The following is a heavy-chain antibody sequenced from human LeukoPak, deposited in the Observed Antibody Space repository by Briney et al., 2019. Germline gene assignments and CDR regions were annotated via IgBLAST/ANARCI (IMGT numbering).Heavy chain of an antibody. V-gene: IGHV3-23*01. CDR3: AKRGVVIRVILVGFHKEAYYFES. CDR2: ISDSGGRT. Sequence: GGSLRLSCAVSGITLSNYGMSWVRQAPGKGLEWVAGISDSGGRTNYADSVKGQITISRDNPKNTLYLQMNSLRAEATAVYFCAKRGVVIRVILVGFHKEAYYFESLGQGALVNGSS. D-gene: IGHD3-22*01. CDR1: GITLSNYG. J-gene: IGHJ4*02.